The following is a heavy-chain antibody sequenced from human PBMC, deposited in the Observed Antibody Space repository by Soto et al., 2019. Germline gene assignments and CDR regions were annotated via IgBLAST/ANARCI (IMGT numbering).Heavy chain of an antibody. Sequence: QVQLVQSGAEVKKPGSSVKVSCKASGGTFSSYAISWVRQAPGQGLEWMGGIIPIFGTANYAQKFQGRVTITADESTSTAYMELSSLRSEYTAVYYCARVLSKPTMVRGVISRYYYYGMDVWGQGTTVTVSS. CDR1: GGTFSSYA. V-gene: IGHV1-69*12. CDR2: IIPIFGTA. J-gene: IGHJ6*02. CDR3: ARVLSKPTMVRGVISRYYYYGMDV. D-gene: IGHD3-10*01.